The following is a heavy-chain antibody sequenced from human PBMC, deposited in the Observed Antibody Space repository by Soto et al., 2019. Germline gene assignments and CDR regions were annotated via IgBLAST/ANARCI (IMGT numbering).Heavy chain of an antibody. D-gene: IGHD3-10*01. CDR1: GFTFSSYG. V-gene: IGHV3-30*18. CDR3: AKGVGVRGVIVPSEDWFDP. J-gene: IGHJ5*02. Sequence: QVQLVESGGGVVQPGRSLRLSCAASGFTFSSYGMHWVRQALGKGLEWVAVISYDGSNKYYADSVKGRFTISRDNSKNTLYLQMNSLRAEDTAVYYCAKGVGVRGVIVPSEDWFDPWGQGTLVTVSS. CDR2: ISYDGSNK.